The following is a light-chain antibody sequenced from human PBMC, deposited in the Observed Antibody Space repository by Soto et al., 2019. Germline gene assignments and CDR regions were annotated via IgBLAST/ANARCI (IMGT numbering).Light chain of an antibody. V-gene: IGLV2-14*01. CDR3: SSYTGSSTVV. CDR1: SCDVGSYND. CDR2: EVS. J-gene: IGLJ2*01. Sequence: QSALTQPASVSGSPGQSITISCTGTSCDVGSYNDDSYYQLQPGEPPKVMIYEVSNRPSGVAHRFSGSKSGTTASLTSSGHHAEDEADYYCSSYTGSSTVVFGGGTKLTVL.